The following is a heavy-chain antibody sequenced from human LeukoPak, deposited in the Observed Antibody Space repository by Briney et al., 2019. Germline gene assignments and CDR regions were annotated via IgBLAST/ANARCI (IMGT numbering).Heavy chain of an antibody. J-gene: IGHJ3*02. CDR3: AKPLFTNYYDSKPKDAFDI. Sequence: GGSLRLSCAASGFTFSGYAMSWVRQAPGKGLEWVSAISGSGGSTYYADSVKGRFTISRDNSKNTLYLQMNSLRAEDTAVYYCAKPLFTNYYDSKPKDAFDIWGQGTMVTVSS. V-gene: IGHV3-23*01. CDR2: ISGSGGST. D-gene: IGHD3-22*01. CDR1: GFTFSGYA.